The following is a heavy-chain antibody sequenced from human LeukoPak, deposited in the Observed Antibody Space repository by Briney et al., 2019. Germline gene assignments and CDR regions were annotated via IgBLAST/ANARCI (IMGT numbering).Heavy chain of an antibody. J-gene: IGHJ4*02. V-gene: IGHV1-69*06. D-gene: IGHD3-22*01. CDR1: GGTFSIYA. CDR3: ARGRDSSGYYPLFDY. CDR2: IIPIFGTA. Sequence: AAVKVSCKASGGTFSIYAISWVRQARGQGLEWMGRIIPIFGTANYAQKFHGRVTITADKSTSTAYMELSSLRSEDTAVYYCARGRDSSGYYPLFDYWGQGTLVTVSS.